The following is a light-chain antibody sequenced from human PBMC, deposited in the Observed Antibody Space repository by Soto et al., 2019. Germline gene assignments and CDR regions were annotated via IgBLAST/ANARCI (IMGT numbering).Light chain of an antibody. V-gene: IGLV2-11*01. J-gene: IGLJ2*01. Sequence: QSVLTQPRSVSGSPGQSVTISCTGTTSDVGGYNYVSWYQHHPGKAPKLMIYDVTKRPSGVPDRFSGSKSGNTASLTISGLQAEDEADYYCCSYAGSYTFVFVGGTKLTVL. CDR3: CSYAGSYTFV. CDR1: TSDVGGYNY. CDR2: DVT.